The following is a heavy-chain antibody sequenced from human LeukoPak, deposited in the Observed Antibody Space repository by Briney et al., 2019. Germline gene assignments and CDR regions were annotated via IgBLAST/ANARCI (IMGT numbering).Heavy chain of an antibody. J-gene: IGHJ4*02. CDR3: ARDLELVYYDSSGYDY. CDR1: GFTFSIYW. Sequence: PGGSLRLSCAASGFTFSIYWMHWARQVPGKGLVWVSRINSDGSNTRYADSVKGRFTISRDNAKNTLYLQMNSLRAEDTAVYYCARDLELVYYDSSGYDYWGQGTLVIVSS. V-gene: IGHV3-74*01. CDR2: INSDGSNT. D-gene: IGHD3-22*01.